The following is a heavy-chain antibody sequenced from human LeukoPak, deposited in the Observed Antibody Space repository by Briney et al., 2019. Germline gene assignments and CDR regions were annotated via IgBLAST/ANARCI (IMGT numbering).Heavy chain of an antibody. CDR2: ISSSGSTI. CDR3: ARDGSGSGNYYNVAGFDY. D-gene: IGHD3-10*01. Sequence: GGSLRLSCAASGFTFSSYEMNWVRQAPGKGLEWVSYISSSGSTIYYANSVKGRFTISRDNAKNSLYLQMNSLRAEETAAFYCARDGSGSGNYYNVAGFDYWGQGTLVTVSS. V-gene: IGHV3-48*03. J-gene: IGHJ4*02. CDR1: GFTFSSYE.